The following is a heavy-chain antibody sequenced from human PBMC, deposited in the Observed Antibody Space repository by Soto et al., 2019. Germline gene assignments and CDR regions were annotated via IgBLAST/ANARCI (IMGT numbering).Heavy chain of an antibody. CDR2: IYYSGST. CDR3: ASNNITGTTPYPYYYYYNYMDV. J-gene: IGHJ6*03. V-gene: IGHV4-31*03. D-gene: IGHD1-7*01. CDR1: GGSISSGGYY. Sequence: PSETLSLTCTVSGGSISSGGYYWSWIRQHPGKGLEWIGYIYYSGSTYYNPSLKSRVTISVDTSKNQFSLKLSSVTAADTAVYYCASNNITGTTPYPYYYYYNYMDVWGKGTTVTVSS.